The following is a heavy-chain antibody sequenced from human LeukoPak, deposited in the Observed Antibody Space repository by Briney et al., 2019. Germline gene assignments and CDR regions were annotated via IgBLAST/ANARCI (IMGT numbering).Heavy chain of an antibody. V-gene: IGHV1-2*02. CDR2: INPNSGGT. Sequence: ASVKVSCKASGYTFTRYYMHWVRQAPGQGLEWMGWINPNSGGTNYAQKFQGRVTMTRDTSISTAYMELSRLRSDDAAVYYCATTTVTTRRWFDPWGQGTLVTVSS. D-gene: IGHD4-17*01. J-gene: IGHJ5*02. CDR1: GYTFTRYY. CDR3: ATTTVTTRRWFDP.